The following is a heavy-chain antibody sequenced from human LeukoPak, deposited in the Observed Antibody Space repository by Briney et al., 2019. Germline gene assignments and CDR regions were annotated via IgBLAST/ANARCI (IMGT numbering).Heavy chain of an antibody. V-gene: IGHV1-2*02. CDR3: ARGGDSSTDFDY. J-gene: IGHJ4*02. Sequence: ASVKVSCKASGYTFTDYYMHWVRQAPGQGLEWMGWINPDSGGTNYAQRFQGRVTMTRDTSISTAYMELSRLRSDDTAFYYCARGGDSSTDFDYWGQGTLVTVSS. D-gene: IGHD6-13*01. CDR1: GYTFTDYY. CDR2: INPDSGGT.